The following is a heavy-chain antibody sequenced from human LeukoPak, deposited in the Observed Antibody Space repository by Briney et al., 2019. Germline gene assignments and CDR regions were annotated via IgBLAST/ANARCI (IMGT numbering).Heavy chain of an antibody. CDR1: GYSFTNYW. CDR3: ARPINYDYVWGSYRSTGAFDI. Sequence: GESLKISCKGSGYSFTNYWIGWVRQMPGKGLEWMGIIYPGDSDTRYGPSFQGQVTISADKSISTAYLQWSSLKASDTAMYYCARPINYDYVWGSYRSTGAFDIWGQGTMVTVSS. D-gene: IGHD3-16*02. J-gene: IGHJ3*02. CDR2: IYPGDSDT. V-gene: IGHV5-51*01.